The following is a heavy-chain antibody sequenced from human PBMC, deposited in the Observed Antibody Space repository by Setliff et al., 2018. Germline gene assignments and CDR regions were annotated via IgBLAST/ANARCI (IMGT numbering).Heavy chain of an antibody. V-gene: IGHV1-24*01. CDR1: GYILTELS. Sequence: ASVKVSCKVSGYILTELSRHWVRQAPGKGLEWMGGFDPEDGETIYAQKFQGRVTMTEDTSTDTAYMELSSLRSEDTAVYYCATTHYDSSGYYYLERSAFDIWGQGTMVTVSS. J-gene: IGHJ3*02. CDR3: ATTHYDSSGYYYLERSAFDI. CDR2: FDPEDGET. D-gene: IGHD3-22*01.